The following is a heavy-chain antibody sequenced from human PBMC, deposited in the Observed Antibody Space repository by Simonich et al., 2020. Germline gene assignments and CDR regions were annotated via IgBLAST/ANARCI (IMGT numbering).Heavy chain of an antibody. V-gene: IGHV3-30*07. D-gene: IGHD2-15*01. Sequence: QVQLVESGGGVVQPGRSLRLSCAASGFTFSSSAMHWVRQAPGKGLEGVAVITYDGSNKYYADSLKGLFTISRDNSKNTLYLQMNSLRAEDTAVYYCAREGLLLDAFDIWGQGTMVTVSS. J-gene: IGHJ3*02. CDR2: ITYDGSNK. CDR1: GFTFSSSA. CDR3: AREGLLLDAFDI.